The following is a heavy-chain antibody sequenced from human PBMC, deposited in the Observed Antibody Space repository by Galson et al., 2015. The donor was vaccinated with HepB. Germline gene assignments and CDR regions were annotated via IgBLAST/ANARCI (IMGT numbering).Heavy chain of an antibody. V-gene: IGHV3-64D*06. Sequence: SLRLSCAASGLSFNSYAMHWVRQAPGKGLEQVSAISVNGASRNDADAVRGRFTTTRDNSKNTLYHQMSSLRPDDTAVYYCVKGQGDDSLDFLEYWGQGALVTVSS. CDR3: VKGQGDDSLDFLEY. CDR1: GLSFNSYA. D-gene: IGHD2-21*02. J-gene: IGHJ4*02. CDR2: ISVNGASR.